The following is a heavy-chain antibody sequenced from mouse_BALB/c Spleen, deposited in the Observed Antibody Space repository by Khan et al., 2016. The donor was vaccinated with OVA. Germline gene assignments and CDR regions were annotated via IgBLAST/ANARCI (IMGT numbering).Heavy chain of an antibody. D-gene: IGHD2-12*01. CDR2: IDPANGFS. V-gene: IGHV14-3*02. Sequence: VQLKQSGTELVKPGASVKLSCTASGFNIKDSYIPWVKQSPEQGLEWIGNIDPANGFSNNDPKFQGKATITADTSSNTPYLQLSSLKSEDTAVLFCASPNHGNHDGSRYFDVWGEGTTVTVSA. CDR1: GFNIKDSY. J-gene: IGHJ1*01. CDR3: ASPNHGNHDGSRYFDV.